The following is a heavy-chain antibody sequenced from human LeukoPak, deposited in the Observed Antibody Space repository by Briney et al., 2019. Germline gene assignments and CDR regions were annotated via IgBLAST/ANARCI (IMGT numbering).Heavy chain of an antibody. V-gene: IGHV4-59*02. CDR2: VYYSGST. Sequence: PSETLSLTCVVSGGSVSGYYWGWIRQPPGRGLEWIGYVYYSGSTYYNPSLKSRVTISVDRSKNLFSLKLSSVTAADTAVYYCARRGDGYNYDAFDIWGQGTMVTVSS. CDR3: ARRGDGYNYDAFDI. CDR1: GGSVSGYY. J-gene: IGHJ3*02. D-gene: IGHD5-24*01.